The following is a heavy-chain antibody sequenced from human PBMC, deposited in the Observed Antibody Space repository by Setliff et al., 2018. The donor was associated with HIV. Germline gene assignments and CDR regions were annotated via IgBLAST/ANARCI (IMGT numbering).Heavy chain of an antibody. CDR1: GGSFSSYY. CDR2: IDYSGST. V-gene: IGHV4-39*01. Sequence: PSETLSLTCAVYGGSFSSYYWGWIRQPPGKGLEWIGSIDYSGSTSYNPSLKSRVTVSVDTPENQFSLKLSSVTAADTAVYYCARTMGVTYFDYWGQGTLVTVSS. J-gene: IGHJ4*02. D-gene: IGHD1-26*01. CDR3: ARTMGVTYFDY.